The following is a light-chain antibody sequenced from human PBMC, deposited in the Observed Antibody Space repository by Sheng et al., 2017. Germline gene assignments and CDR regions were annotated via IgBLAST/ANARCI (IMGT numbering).Light chain of an antibody. CDR1: SSNIGAGYD. CDR2: GNN. V-gene: IGLV1-40*01. Sequence: QSVLTQPPSVSGAPGQRVTISCTGSSSNIGAGYDVHWYQQLPGTAPKFLIYGNNNRPSGVPDRFFGSKSDTSASLAITGLQAEDEADYYCQSYDSSLSGSVFGGGTKLTVL. J-gene: IGLJ3*02. CDR3: QSYDSSLSGSV.